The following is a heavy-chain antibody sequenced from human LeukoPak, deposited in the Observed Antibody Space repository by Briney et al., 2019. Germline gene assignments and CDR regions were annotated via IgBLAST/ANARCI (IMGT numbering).Heavy chain of an antibody. CDR1: GFTFSSYS. Sequence: GGSLRLSCAASGFTFSSYSMNWVRQAPGKGLEWVSSISSSSSYIYYADSVKGRFTISRDKAKNSMYLQLISLRTEEPAVYHCARDPLEPAFDIWGQGTMVTVPS. V-gene: IGHV3-21*01. CDR3: ARDPLEPAFDI. D-gene: IGHD1-14*01. CDR2: ISSSSSYI. J-gene: IGHJ3*02.